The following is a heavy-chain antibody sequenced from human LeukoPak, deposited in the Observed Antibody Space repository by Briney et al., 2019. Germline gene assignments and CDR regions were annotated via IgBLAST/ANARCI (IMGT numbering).Heavy chain of an antibody. CDR3: AREDAQEGANSFDI. CDR2: IYYSGST. Sequence: SETLSPTCTVSGGSISNYYWSWIRQPPGKGLEWIGYIYYSGSTNYNPSLKSRVTISVDTSKNQFSLKLSSVTAADTAVYYCAREDAQEGANSFDIWGQGTMVTVSS. CDR1: GGSISNYY. J-gene: IGHJ3*02. D-gene: IGHD2-2*01. V-gene: IGHV4-59*01.